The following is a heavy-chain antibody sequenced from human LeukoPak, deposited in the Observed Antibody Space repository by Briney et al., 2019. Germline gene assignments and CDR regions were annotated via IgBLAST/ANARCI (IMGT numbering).Heavy chain of an antibody. CDR2: MNPNSGNT. V-gene: IGHV1-8*02. CDR3: ARVHYYDSSFAFDI. Sequence: ASVKVSCKASGYTFTSYYMHWVRQATGQGLEWMGWMNPNSGNTGYAQKFQGRVTMTRNTSISTAYMELSSLRSEDTAVYYCARVHYYDSSFAFDIWGQGTMVTVSS. CDR1: GYTFTSYY. D-gene: IGHD3-22*01. J-gene: IGHJ3*02.